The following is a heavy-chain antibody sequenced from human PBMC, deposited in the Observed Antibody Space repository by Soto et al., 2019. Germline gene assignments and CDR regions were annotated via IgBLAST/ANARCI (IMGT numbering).Heavy chain of an antibody. CDR3: ARAKTTVTTDDAFDI. CDR1: GGSISSYY. Sequence: SETLSLTCTVSGGSISSYYWSWIRQPPGKGLEWIGYIYYSGSTNYNPSLKSRVTISVDMSKNQFSLKLSSVTAADTAVYYRARAKTTVTTDDAFDIWGQGTMVTVSS. CDR2: IYYSGST. J-gene: IGHJ3*02. D-gene: IGHD4-17*01. V-gene: IGHV4-59*01.